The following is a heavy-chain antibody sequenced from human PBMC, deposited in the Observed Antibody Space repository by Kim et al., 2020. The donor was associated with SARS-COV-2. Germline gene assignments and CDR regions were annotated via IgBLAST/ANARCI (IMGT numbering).Heavy chain of an antibody. D-gene: IGHD6-19*01. CDR2: ISYDGSNK. J-gene: IGHJ1*01. CDR1: GFTFSSYA. V-gene: IGHV3-30*04. CDR3: ARGSSGWYSEYFQH. Sequence: GGSLRLSCAASGFTFSSYAMHWVRQAPGKGLEWVAVISYDGSNKYYADSVKGRFTISRDNSKNTLYLQMNSLRAEDTAVYYCARGSSGWYSEYFQHWGQGTLVTVSS.